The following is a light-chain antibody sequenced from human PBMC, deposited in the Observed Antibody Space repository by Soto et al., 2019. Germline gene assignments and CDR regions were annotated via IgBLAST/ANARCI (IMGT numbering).Light chain of an antibody. CDR2: SNK. CDR3: ATWDDSLNGDV. J-gene: IGLJ1*01. Sequence: QSVLTQSPSASGTPGQRVTISCSGSSSNIGSNTVSWYQQLPGTAPKLLIYSNKQRPSGVPDRFSGSKSGTSASLAIGGLQSEDEGDYYCATWDDSLNGDVFGTGTKVTLL. CDR1: SSNIGSNT. V-gene: IGLV1-44*01.